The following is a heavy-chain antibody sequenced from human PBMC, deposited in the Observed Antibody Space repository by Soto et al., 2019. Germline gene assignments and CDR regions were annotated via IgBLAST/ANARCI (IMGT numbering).Heavy chain of an antibody. CDR3: AKEVIAVAGTYDY. CDR2: ISGSGGST. V-gene: IGHV3-23*01. Sequence: EVQLLESGGGLVQPGGSLRLSCAASGFTFSSYAMSWVRQAPGKGLEWVAAISGSGGSTYYADSVKGRFAISRDNSKNTMYLQMNSLRAEDTAVYYCAKEVIAVAGTYDYWGQGTLVTVSS. CDR1: GFTFSSYA. D-gene: IGHD6-19*01. J-gene: IGHJ4*02.